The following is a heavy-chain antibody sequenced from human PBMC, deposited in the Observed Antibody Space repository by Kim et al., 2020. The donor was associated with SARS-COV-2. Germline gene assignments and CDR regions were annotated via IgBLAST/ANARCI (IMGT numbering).Heavy chain of an antibody. D-gene: IGHD3-10*01. Sequence: SETLSLTCAVYGGSFSGYYWSWIRQPPGKGLEWIGEINHSGSTNYNPSLKSRVTISVDTSKNQFSLKLSSVTAADTAVYYCARGAPRITMVRGVSWFGYWGQGTLVTVSS. CDR3: ARGAPRITMVRGVSWFGY. CDR2: INHSGST. J-gene: IGHJ4*02. CDR1: GGSFSGYY. V-gene: IGHV4-34*01.